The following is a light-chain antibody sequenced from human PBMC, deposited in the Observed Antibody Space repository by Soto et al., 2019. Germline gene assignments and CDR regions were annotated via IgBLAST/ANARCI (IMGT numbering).Light chain of an antibody. CDR3: SSYAGGNNFGVYV. CDR2: EVS. V-gene: IGLV2-8*01. J-gene: IGLJ1*01. Sequence: QSVLTQPPSASGSPGQSVTISCTGTGSDVGGYNYVSWYQQHPGKAPKLMIYEVSKRPSGVPDRFSGSRSGNTASLTVSGLQAEDEADYYCSSYAGGNNFGVYVFGTGTKVTVL. CDR1: GSDVGGYNY.